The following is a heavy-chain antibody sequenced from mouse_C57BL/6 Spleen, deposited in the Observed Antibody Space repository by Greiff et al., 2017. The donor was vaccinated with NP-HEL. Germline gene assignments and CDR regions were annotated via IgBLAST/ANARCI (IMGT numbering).Heavy chain of an antibody. D-gene: IGHD2-12*01. J-gene: IGHJ4*01. Sequence: VQLKESGAELVKPGASVTLSCTASGFNIKDYYMHWVKQRTEQGLEWIGRIDPEDGETKYAPKFQGKAPITADTSYNTAYLHLSSLTAEDTAVYYCAPYDDYAMDYWGQGTSVTVSS. CDR3: APYDDYAMDY. CDR1: GFNIKDYY. V-gene: IGHV14-2*01. CDR2: IDPEDGET.